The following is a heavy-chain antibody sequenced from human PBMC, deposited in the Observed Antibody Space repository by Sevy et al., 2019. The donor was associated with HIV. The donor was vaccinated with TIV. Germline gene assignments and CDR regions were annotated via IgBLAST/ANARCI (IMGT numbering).Heavy chain of an antibody. D-gene: IGHD6-19*01. V-gene: IGHV1-2*06. CDR3: ARGGGYSSGWWTFDY. Sequence: ASVKVSCKASGYFFTGYYLHSVRQTPGQGLEWMGRINPNSGGTNYAQNFQGRVTMTRDTSISTAYMKLSRLRSDDTAVYYCARGGGYSSGWWTFDYWGQGTLVTVSS. J-gene: IGHJ4*02. CDR1: GYFFTGYY. CDR2: INPNSGGT.